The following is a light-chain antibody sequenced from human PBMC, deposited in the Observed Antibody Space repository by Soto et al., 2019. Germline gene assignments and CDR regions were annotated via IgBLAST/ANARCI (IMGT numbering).Light chain of an antibody. CDR1: NSNNGSNY. V-gene: IGLV1-47*01. CDR3: ASWDDSLSDVV. Sequence: QSVVTQPPSASGAPGQRVTISCSGSNSNNGSNYVYWYQQLPGTAPRLLIFRNTQRPSGVPDRFSGSKSGTSASLAISGLRSEDVADYYCASWDDSLSDVVFGGGTKLTVL. J-gene: IGLJ2*01. CDR2: RNT.